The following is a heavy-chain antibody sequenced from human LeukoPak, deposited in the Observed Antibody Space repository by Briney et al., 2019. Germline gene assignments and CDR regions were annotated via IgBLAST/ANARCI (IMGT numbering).Heavy chain of an antibody. CDR1: GGSISSYY. CDR3: ARGYCSGGSCYPTHTDY. CDR2: IYYSGST. D-gene: IGHD2-15*01. V-gene: IGHV4-59*01. Sequence: KPSETLSLTCTVSGGSISSYYWSGIRQPPGKGLEWIGYIYYSGSTNYNPSLKSRVTISVDTSKNQFSLRLSSVTAADTAVYYCARGYCSGGSCYPTHTDYWGQGTLVTVSS. J-gene: IGHJ4*02.